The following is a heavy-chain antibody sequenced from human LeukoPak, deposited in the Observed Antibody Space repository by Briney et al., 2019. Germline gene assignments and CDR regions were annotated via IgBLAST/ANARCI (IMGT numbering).Heavy chain of an antibody. Sequence: SETLSLTCTVSGYSIGSGYYWGWIRQPPGKGLEWIGSIYHSGSTYYNPSLKSRVTISVDTSKNQFSLKLSSVTAADTAVYYCARGWRGDPNTYYFDYWGQGTLVTVSP. CDR1: GYSIGSGYY. V-gene: IGHV4-38-2*02. D-gene: IGHD3-16*01. CDR3: ARGWRGDPNTYYFDY. J-gene: IGHJ4*02. CDR2: IYHSGST.